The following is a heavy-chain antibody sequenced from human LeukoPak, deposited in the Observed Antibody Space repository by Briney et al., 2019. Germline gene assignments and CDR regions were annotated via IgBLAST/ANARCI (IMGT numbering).Heavy chain of an antibody. CDR2: MNPNSGKT. CDR1: GYTFTSYD. J-gene: IGHJ4*02. Sequence: ASVKVSCKASGYTFTSYDINWVRQAPGQRLEWMGWMNPNSGKTGYAQKFQGRVTMTRNTSISTAYMELSSLRSEDTAVYYCARGRLPRYCSSTSCPGNYFDYWGQGTLVTVSS. V-gene: IGHV1-8*01. D-gene: IGHD2-2*01. CDR3: ARGRLPRYCSSTSCPGNYFDY.